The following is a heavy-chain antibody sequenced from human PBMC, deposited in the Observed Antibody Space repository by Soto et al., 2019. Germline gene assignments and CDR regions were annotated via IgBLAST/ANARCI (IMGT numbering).Heavy chain of an antibody. J-gene: IGHJ4*02. Sequence: SETLSLTCTVSGGSISSSSYYWGWIRQPPGKGLEWIGSIYYSGSTYYNPSLKSRVTISVDTSKNQFSLKLSSVTAADTAVYYCSRRNVVVVAALKFGRNTGLFDYWGQGTLVTVSS. CDR1: GGSISSSSYY. D-gene: IGHD2-15*01. V-gene: IGHV4-39*01. CDR3: SRRNVVVVAALKFGRNTGLFDY. CDR2: IYYSGST.